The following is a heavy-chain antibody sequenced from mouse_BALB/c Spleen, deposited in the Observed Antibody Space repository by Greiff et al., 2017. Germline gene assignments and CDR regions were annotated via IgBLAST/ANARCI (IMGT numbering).Heavy chain of an antibody. J-gene: IGHJ2*01. CDR3: VHWACDY. CDR2: IDPANGNT. CDR1: GFNIKDTY. Sequence: VQLQPSGAELVKPGASVPLSCTASGFNIKDTYMHWVKQRPEQGLEWIGRIDPANGNTKYDPKFQGKATITADTSSNTAYLQLSSLTSEDTAVYYCVHWACDYWGQGTTLTVSS. D-gene: IGHD4-1*01. V-gene: IGHV14-3*02.